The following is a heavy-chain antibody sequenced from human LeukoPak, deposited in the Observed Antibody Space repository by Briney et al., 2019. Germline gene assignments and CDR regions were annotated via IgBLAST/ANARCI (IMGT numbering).Heavy chain of an antibody. CDR3: TTDNWYYDFWSGYYTGNY. V-gene: IGHV3-15*01. CDR2: IKSKTDGGTT. Sequence: SGGSLRLSCAASGFTFSNAWMSWVRQAPGKGLEWVGRIKSKTDGGTTNYAAPVKGRFTISRDDSKNTLYLQMNSLKTEDTAVYYCTTDNWYYDFWSGYYTGNYWGQGTLVTVSS. CDR1: GFTFSNAW. J-gene: IGHJ4*02. D-gene: IGHD3-3*01.